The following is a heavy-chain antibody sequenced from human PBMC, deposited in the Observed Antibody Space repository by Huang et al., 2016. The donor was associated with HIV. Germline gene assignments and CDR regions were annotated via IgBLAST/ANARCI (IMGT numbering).Heavy chain of an antibody. D-gene: IGHD5-18*01. Sequence: QVQLVQSGTEVKRSGASVKVSCKVSGYTLTELSMHWVRQDPGKGLEWMGGFDPEDGETSYEKKCPGRITMTEDTSTDTAYMELSSLRSEDTAVYYCATRRDRWERYVDTAVQFDYWGQGTLVTVSS. J-gene: IGHJ4*02. CDR3: ATRRDRWERYVDTAVQFDY. CDR2: FDPEDGET. V-gene: IGHV1-24*01. CDR1: GYTLTELS.